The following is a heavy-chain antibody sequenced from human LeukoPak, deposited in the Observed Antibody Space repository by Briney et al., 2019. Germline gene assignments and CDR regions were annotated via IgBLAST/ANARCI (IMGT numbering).Heavy chain of an antibody. CDR1: GFTFSSYS. CDR3: ARDKNWGFDY. V-gene: IGHV3-48*02. D-gene: IGHD7-27*01. J-gene: IGHJ4*02. CDR2: ITSSGSII. Sequence: PGGSLRLSCADSGFTFSSYSMNWVRQAPGKGPEWVSYITSSGSIISYADSVKGRFTISRDNAKNSLYLQMNSLRDEDTAVYYCARDKNWGFDYWGQGTLVTVSS.